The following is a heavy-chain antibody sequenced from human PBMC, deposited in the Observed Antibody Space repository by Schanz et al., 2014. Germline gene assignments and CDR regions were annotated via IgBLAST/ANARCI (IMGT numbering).Heavy chain of an antibody. CDR2: IRYDGSNK. V-gene: IGHV3-30*02. CDR3: AREADYYYGMDV. CDR1: GFTFSSYG. J-gene: IGHJ6*02. Sequence: QVQLVESGGGVVQPGGSLRLSCAASGFTFSSYGMHWVRQAPGKGLEWVAFIRYDGSNKYYADSVKGRFTISRDNSKNTLYLQINSLRPEDTAVFYCAREADYYYGMDVWGQGTTVTVSS. D-gene: IGHD6-19*01.